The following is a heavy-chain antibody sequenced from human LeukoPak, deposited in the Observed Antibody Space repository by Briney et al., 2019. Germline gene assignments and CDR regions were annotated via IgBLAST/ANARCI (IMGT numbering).Heavy chain of an antibody. J-gene: IGHJ5*02. CDR1: GFSFDDYA. V-gene: IGHV3-9*01. Sequence: GGSLRLSCAASGFSFDDYAMHWVRQAPGKGLEWVSGISWNSGSTGYVDSVKGRFTISRDNAKVSLYLQMNSLRAEDTALYYCAKGLFGVVIRGNWFDPWGQGTLVTVSS. D-gene: IGHD3-3*01. CDR3: AKGLFGVVIRGNWFDP. CDR2: ISWNSGST.